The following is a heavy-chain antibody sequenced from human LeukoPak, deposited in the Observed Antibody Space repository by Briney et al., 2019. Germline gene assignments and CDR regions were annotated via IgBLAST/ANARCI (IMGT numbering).Heavy chain of an antibody. J-gene: IGHJ3*02. CDR1: GYTFTSYA. V-gene: IGHV7-4-1*02. D-gene: IGHD3-22*01. CDR3: AIDYYDSSGYYSDAFDI. Sequence: ASGKVSCKAAGYTFTSYAMNRVRQPPGQGLEWMGWINTNTGNPTYAQGFTGRFVFSLDTSVSTAYLQISSLKAEDTAVYYCAIDYYDSSGYYSDAFDIWGQGTMVTVSS. CDR2: INTNTGNP.